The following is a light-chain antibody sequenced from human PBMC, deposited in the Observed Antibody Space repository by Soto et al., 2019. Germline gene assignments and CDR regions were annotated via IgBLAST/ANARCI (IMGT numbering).Light chain of an antibody. CDR3: LQHYNCTLT. Sequence: IQVTQSPSSLSAFVGGRVTITCRARQVISNYLTCYQQNPVCVPNLLIYSSSSLQSGVPSLFSGRGPGTDFSLTISSLQPEDFATYYCLQHYNCTLTFGGGTKVDIK. J-gene: IGKJ4*01. V-gene: IGKV1-27*01. CDR1: QVISNY. CDR2: SSS.